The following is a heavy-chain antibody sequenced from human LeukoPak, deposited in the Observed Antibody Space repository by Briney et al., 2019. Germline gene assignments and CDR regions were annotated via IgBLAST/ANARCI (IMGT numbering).Heavy chain of an antibody. J-gene: IGHJ4*02. CDR3: ARVDDTSHGYNDFDY. D-gene: IGHD5-24*01. V-gene: IGHV3-21*01. CDR2: ISGSSSYI. Sequence: PGGSLRLSCAASGFTFSSYSMNWVRQAPGKGLEWVSSISGSSSYIYYADSVKGRFTISRNNAKNSLYLQMNSLRAEDTAVYYCARVDDTSHGYNDFDYWGQGTLVTVSS. CDR1: GFTFSSYS.